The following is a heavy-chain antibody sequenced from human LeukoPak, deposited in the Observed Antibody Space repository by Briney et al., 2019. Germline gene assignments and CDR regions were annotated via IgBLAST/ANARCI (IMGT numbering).Heavy chain of an antibody. D-gene: IGHD1-26*01. CDR1: GFTVSSNY. CDR3: AKNGGSYYADWFDP. V-gene: IGHV3-66*01. J-gene: IGHJ5*02. Sequence: GGSLRLSCAASGFTVSSNYMSWVRQAPGKGLEWVSVIYSGGSTYYADSVKGRFTISRDNSKNTLYLQMNSLRAEDTAVYYCAKNGGSYYADWFDPWGEGTLVSVFS. CDR2: IYSGGST.